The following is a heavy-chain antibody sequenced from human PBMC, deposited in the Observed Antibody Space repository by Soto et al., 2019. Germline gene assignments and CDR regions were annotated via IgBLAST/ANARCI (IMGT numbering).Heavy chain of an antibody. J-gene: IGHJ5*02. Sequence: PSETLSLTCTVSGGSISSGGYYWSWIRQHPGKGLEWIGYIYYSGSTYCNPSLKSRVTISVDTSKNQFSLKLSSVTAADTAVYYCARVGNSPSVTQRRKNWFDPWGQGTLVTVSS. CDR3: ARVGNSPSVTQRRKNWFDP. D-gene: IGHD4-17*01. V-gene: IGHV4-31*03. CDR2: IYYSGST. CDR1: GGSISSGGYY.